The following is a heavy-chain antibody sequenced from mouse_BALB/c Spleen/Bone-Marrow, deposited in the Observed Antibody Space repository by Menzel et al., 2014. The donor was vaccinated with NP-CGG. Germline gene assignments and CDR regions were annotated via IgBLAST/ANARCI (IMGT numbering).Heavy chain of an antibody. CDR3: ARDLAY. Sequence: EVQVVESGGGLVQPGGSLKLSCAASGFTFXSYGMSWVRQTPDKRLELVATINSNGGSTYYPDSVKGRFTISRDNAKNTLYLQMNSLKSEDTAMYYCARDLAYWGQGTLVTVSA. CDR2: INSNGGST. CDR1: GFTFXSYG. J-gene: IGHJ3*01. V-gene: IGHV5-6-3*01.